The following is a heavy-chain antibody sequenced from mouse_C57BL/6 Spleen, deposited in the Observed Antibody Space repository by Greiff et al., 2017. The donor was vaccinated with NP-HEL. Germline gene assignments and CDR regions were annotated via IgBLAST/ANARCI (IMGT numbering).Heavy chain of an antibody. J-gene: IGHJ2*01. Sequence: EVKLVESGGGLVQPGASLRLSCAASGFTFTDYYMSWVRQPPGKAPEWLALIRNKANGYTTEYTASVKGRFTISRDNSQNILYLQMNTLRAEDSATYYCVKTSEDYYGSSYDYWGQGTTLTVSS. D-gene: IGHD1-1*01. CDR2: IRNKANGYTT. CDR1: GFTFTDYY. V-gene: IGHV7-4*01. CDR3: VKTSEDYYGSSYDY.